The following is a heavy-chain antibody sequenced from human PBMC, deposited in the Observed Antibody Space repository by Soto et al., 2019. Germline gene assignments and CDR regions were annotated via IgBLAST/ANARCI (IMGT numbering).Heavy chain of an antibody. CDR3: ARHATYYDILSGYYFDY. Sequence: GESLKISCQGTGYRFSSSWIGWVRQKPGKGLEWMAIINPGDSETKYSPSFQGQVTISADKSINTAYLQWSSLKASDTAMYYCARHATYYDILSGYYFDYWGQGTQVTVSS. D-gene: IGHD3-9*01. CDR2: INPGDSET. J-gene: IGHJ4*02. V-gene: IGHV5-51*01. CDR1: GYRFSSSW.